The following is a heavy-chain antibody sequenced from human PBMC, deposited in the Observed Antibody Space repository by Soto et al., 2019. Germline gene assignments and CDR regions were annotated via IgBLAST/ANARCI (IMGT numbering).Heavy chain of an antibody. Sequence: GGSLRLSCTAAGFTFSSYAMSWVRQATGKGLEWVSAISGSGGSTYYADSVKGRFTISRDNSKNTLYLQMNSLRAEDTAVYYCAKGHAYGGNFDYWGQGTLVTVSS. CDR3: AKGHAYGGNFDY. CDR1: GFTFSSYA. CDR2: ISGSGGST. V-gene: IGHV3-23*01. D-gene: IGHD4-17*01. J-gene: IGHJ4*02.